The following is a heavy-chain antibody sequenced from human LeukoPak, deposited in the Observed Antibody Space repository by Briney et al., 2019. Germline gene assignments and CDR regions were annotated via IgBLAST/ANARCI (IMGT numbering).Heavy chain of an antibody. V-gene: IGHV1-2*06. D-gene: IGHD6-19*01. J-gene: IGHJ4*02. CDR2: INPNSGGT. CDR3: ARYRHGSGWVY. CDR1: GYTFTGYY. Sequence: ASVKVSCKASGYTFTGYYMHWVRQAPGQGLEWMGRINPNSGGTNYVQKFQGRVTMTRDTSISTAYMELSRLRSDDTAVYYCARYRHGSGWVYWGQGTLVTVSS.